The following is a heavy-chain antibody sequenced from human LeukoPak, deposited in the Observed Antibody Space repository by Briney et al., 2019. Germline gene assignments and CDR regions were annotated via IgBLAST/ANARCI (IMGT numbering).Heavy chain of an antibody. D-gene: IGHD5-18*01. V-gene: IGHV4-39*01. CDR3: AAAMVLNWFDP. CDR1: GGSITGYY. J-gene: IGHJ5*02. CDR2: IYYSGST. Sequence: SETLSLTCTVSGGSITGYYWVWIRQPPGKGLEWIGSIYYSGSTYYSPSLKSRVTISVDTSRNQISLKLSSVTAADTAVYYCAAAMVLNWFDPWGQGTPVTVSS.